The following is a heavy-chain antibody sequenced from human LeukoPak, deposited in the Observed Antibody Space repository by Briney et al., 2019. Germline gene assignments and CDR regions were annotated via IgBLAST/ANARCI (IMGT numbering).Heavy chain of an antibody. V-gene: IGHV4-59*08. CDR2: IYYSGST. CDR3: ARHTRNRGAVVPAATFVP. J-gene: IGHJ5*02. D-gene: IGHD2-2*01. CDR1: GGSISSYY. Sequence: SETLSLTCTVSGGSISSYYWSWIRQPPGKGLEWIGYIYYSGSTNYNPSLKSRVTISVDTSKNQFSLKLSSVTAADTAVYYCARHTRNRGAVVPAATFVPWGRGTLVTVSS.